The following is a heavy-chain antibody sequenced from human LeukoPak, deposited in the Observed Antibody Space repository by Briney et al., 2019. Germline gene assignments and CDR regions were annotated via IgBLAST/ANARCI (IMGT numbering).Heavy chain of an antibody. J-gene: IGHJ2*01. CDR2: IYYSGST. Sequence: ASETLSLTCTVSGGSISSGGYYWSWIRQHPGKGLEWIGYIYYSGSTYYNPSLKSRVTISVDTSKNQFSLKLSSVTAADTAVYYCARVAVDTAMIPSIDYWGRGTLVTVSS. CDR1: GGSISSGGYY. CDR3: ARVAVDTAMIPSIDY. D-gene: IGHD5-18*01. V-gene: IGHV4-31*03.